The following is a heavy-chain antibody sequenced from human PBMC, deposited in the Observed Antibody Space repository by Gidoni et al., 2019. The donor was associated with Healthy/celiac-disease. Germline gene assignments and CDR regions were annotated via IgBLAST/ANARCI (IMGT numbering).Heavy chain of an antibody. J-gene: IGHJ6*02. CDR3: ARGGVRVWYYYYGMDV. CDR2: INHSGST. D-gene: IGHD2-8*02. CDR1: GGSFSGYY. Sequence: QVQLQQWGAGLLKPSETLSLTCAVYGGSFSGYYWSWIRQPPGKGLEWIGEINHSGSTNYTPSLKSRVTISVDTSKNQFSLKLSSVTAADTAVYYCARGGVRVWYYYYGMDVWGQGTTVTVSS. V-gene: IGHV4-34*01.